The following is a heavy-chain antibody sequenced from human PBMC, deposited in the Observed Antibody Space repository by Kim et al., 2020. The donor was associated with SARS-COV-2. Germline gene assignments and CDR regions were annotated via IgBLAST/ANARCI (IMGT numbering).Heavy chain of an antibody. CDR3: AKDREGITMVRGVTNWFDP. CDR2: ISGSGGST. V-gene: IGHV3-23*01. D-gene: IGHD3-10*01. CDR1: GFTFSSYA. Sequence: GGSLRLSCAASGFTFSSYAMSWVRQAPGKGLEWVSAISGSGGSTYYADSVKGRFTISRDNSKNTLYLQMNSLRAEDTAVYYCAKDREGITMVRGVTNWFDPWGQGTLVTVSS. J-gene: IGHJ5*02.